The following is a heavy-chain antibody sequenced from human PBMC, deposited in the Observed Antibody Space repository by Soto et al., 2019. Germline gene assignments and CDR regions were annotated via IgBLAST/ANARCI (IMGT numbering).Heavy chain of an antibody. Sequence: GGSLRLSCSASGFTFSSYAMHWVRQAPGKGLEYVSAISSNGGSTYYADSVKGRFTISRDNSKNTLYLQMSSLRAEDTAVYYFVLSRRSYYYDSSGYYYPHFDYWGQGTLVTVSS. D-gene: IGHD3-22*01. CDR1: GFTFSSYA. CDR2: ISSNGGST. V-gene: IGHV3-64D*08. J-gene: IGHJ4*02. CDR3: VLSRRSYYYDSSGYYYPHFDY.